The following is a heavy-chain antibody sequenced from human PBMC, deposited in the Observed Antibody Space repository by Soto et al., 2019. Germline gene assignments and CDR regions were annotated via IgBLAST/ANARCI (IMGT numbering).Heavy chain of an antibody. Sequence: QVQLQESGPGLVKPSQTLSLTCTVSGGSISSGGYYWSWIRQHPGKGLEWIGYIYYSGSTYYNPSLRSRVTISVDTSKNQFSLKLSSVTAADTAVYYCARDADYYDSSGYYLHWYFDLWGRGTLVTVSS. J-gene: IGHJ2*01. CDR2: IYYSGST. D-gene: IGHD3-22*01. CDR3: ARDADYYDSSGYYLHWYFDL. V-gene: IGHV4-31*03. CDR1: GGSISSGGYY.